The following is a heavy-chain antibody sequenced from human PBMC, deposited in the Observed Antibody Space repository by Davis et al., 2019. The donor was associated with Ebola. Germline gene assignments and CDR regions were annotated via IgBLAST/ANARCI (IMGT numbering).Heavy chain of an antibody. CDR3: ARGIVVGAVYYYYGMDV. CDR1: GFTFSSYA. Sequence: GGSLRLSCAASGFTFSSYAMHWVRQAPGKGLEWVSYISSSSSTIYYADSVKGRFTISRDNAKNSLYLQMNSLRDEDTAVYYCARGIVVGAVYYYYGMDVWGQGTTVTVSS. J-gene: IGHJ6*02. CDR2: ISSSSSTI. D-gene: IGHD1-26*01. V-gene: IGHV3-48*02.